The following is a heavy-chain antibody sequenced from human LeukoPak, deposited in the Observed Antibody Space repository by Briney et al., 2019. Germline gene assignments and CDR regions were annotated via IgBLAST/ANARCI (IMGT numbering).Heavy chain of an antibody. Sequence: SETLSLTSTVSGGSPSRYYWSRMPQPPGQGLKGIGYINYSGSTNYNPSLKSRVTISVDTSKNQFSLKLSPVTAADTAVYYWARGIWYDYWGQGTLVTVSS. CDR2: INYSGST. V-gene: IGHV4-59*01. D-gene: IGHD6-13*01. J-gene: IGHJ4*02. CDR1: GGSPSRYY. CDR3: ARGIWYDY.